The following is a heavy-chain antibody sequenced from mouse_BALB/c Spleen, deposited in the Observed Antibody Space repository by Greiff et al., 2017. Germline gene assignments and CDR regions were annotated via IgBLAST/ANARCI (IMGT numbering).Heavy chain of an antibody. V-gene: IGHV5-12-1*01. CDR3: ARSPLITTVVDYWYFDV. CDR1: GFAFSSYD. CDR2: ISSGGGST. J-gene: IGHJ1*01. Sequence: EVQVVESGGGLVKPGGSLKLSCAASGFAFSSYDMSWVRQTPEKRLEWVAYISSGGGSTYYPDTVKGRFTISRDNAKNTLYLQMSSLKSEDTAMYYCARSPLITTVVDYWYFDVWGAGTTVTVSS. D-gene: IGHD1-1*01.